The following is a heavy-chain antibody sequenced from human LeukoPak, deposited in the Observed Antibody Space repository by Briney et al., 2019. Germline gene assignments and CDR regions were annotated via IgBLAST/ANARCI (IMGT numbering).Heavy chain of an antibody. J-gene: IGHJ4*02. Sequence: GGSLRLSCAASGFTFDDYAMHWVRQAPGKGLEWVSGISWNSGSIGYADSVKGRFTISRDNAKNSLYLQMNSLRAEDTALYYCAKIAGSGSYFDYWGQGTLVTVSS. CDR1: GFTFDDYA. D-gene: IGHD3-10*01. V-gene: IGHV3-9*01. CDR3: AKIAGSGSYFDY. CDR2: ISWNSGSI.